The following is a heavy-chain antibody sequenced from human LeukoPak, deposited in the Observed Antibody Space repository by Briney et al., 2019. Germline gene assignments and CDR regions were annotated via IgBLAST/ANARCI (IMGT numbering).Heavy chain of an antibody. D-gene: IGHD6-19*01. CDR2: ISGSGGST. CDR3: AKTGAVAPLNWFDP. J-gene: IGHJ5*02. Sequence: PGRSLRLSCAASGFTFSNSGMHWVRQAPGKGLEWVSTISGSGGSTYYADSVKGRFTISRDASKNTLYLQMNSLRAEDTAVYYCAKTGAVAPLNWFDPWGQGTLLMVSS. V-gene: IGHV3-23*01. CDR1: GFTFSNSG.